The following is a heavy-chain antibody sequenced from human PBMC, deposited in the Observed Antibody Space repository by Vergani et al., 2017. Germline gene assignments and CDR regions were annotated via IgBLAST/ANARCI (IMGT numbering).Heavy chain of an antibody. Sequence: QVQLVQSGAEVKKPGSSVKVSCKASGGTFSSYAISWVRQAPGQGLEWMGRIIPILGIANYAQKFQGRVTITADKSTSTAYMELSSLRSEDTAVYYCARGIPYYYDSSGYQLGLVYWGQGTLVTVSS. CDR2: IIPILGIA. CDR3: ARGIPYYYDSSGYQLGLVY. CDR1: GGTFSSYA. D-gene: IGHD3-22*01. V-gene: IGHV1-69*04. J-gene: IGHJ4*02.